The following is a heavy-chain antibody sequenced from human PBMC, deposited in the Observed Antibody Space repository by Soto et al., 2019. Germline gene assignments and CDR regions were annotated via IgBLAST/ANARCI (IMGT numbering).Heavy chain of an antibody. V-gene: IGHV3-11*06. J-gene: IGHJ6*02. CDR3: ARDRGGYDRLYYYHGMDV. CDR2: ISSSSGST. Sequence: GSLRLSCAASGCTFSDYYMSWILHAPGKGLEYISYISSSSGSTNYADSVKGRFTISRDNAKNSLYLQMSSLRAEDTAVYYCARDRGGYDRLYYYHGMDVWGQGTTVTVSS. CDR1: GCTFSDYY. D-gene: IGHD5-12*01.